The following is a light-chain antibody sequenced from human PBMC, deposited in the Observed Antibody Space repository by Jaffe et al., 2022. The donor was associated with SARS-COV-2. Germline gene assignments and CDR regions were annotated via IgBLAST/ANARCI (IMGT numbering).Light chain of an antibody. Sequence: EIVLTQSPGALSLSPGERATLSCRASQSVTASYLAWFQQRPGRAPRLLIYGASIRVTGIPDRFSGSGSGTDFTLTISRLEPEDFAVYYCQQYGDAPYAFGQGTKLEI. CDR2: GAS. CDR3: QQYGDAPYA. CDR1: QSVTASY. V-gene: IGKV3-20*01. J-gene: IGKJ2*01.